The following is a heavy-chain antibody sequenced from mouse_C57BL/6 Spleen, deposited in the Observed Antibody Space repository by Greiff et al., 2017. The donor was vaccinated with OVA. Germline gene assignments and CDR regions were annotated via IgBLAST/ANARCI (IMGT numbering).Heavy chain of an antibody. Sequence: EVKVVESGGGLVQPGGSMKLSCVASGFTFSNYWMNWVRQSPEKGLEWVAQIRLKSDNYATHYAESVKGRFTISRDDSKSSVYLQMNNLRAEDTGIYYCTGLLRIYAMDYWGQGTSVTVSS. CDR1: GFTFSNYW. CDR2: IRLKSDNYAT. J-gene: IGHJ4*01. CDR3: TGLLRIYAMDY. V-gene: IGHV6-3*01. D-gene: IGHD1-1*01.